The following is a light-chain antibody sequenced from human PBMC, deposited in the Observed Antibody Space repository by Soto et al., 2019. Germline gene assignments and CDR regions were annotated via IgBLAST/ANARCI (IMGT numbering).Light chain of an antibody. CDR3: QQSNNSPLT. Sequence: EIELTQSPASLSSSVGDRVTISCWASQSVSSSLNWYQQKPGHPPTLLIYTASTMHSGVPSRFSGSGSGTDFTLTISSLQPEDFATYCCQQSNNSPLTFGGGTKVEIK. J-gene: IGKJ4*01. CDR2: TAS. CDR1: QSVSSS. V-gene: IGKV1-39*01.